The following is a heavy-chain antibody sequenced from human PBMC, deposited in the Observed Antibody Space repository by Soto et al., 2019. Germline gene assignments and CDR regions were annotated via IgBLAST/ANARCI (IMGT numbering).Heavy chain of an antibody. Sequence: EVQLLESGGGLVQPGGSLRLSCGASGLTVRSTYMSWIRQAPGKGLEWVAIMYADGGTYYADSVRGRFTISRDNSRNTVYLQMNSLRVEDTAVYYCARETTDLGVVRPHWLYHMDVWGKGTTVTVSS. J-gene: IGHJ6*03. CDR1: GLTVRSTY. V-gene: IGHV3-66*01. CDR2: MYADGGT. D-gene: IGHD3-3*01. CDR3: ARETTDLGVVRPHWLYHMDV.